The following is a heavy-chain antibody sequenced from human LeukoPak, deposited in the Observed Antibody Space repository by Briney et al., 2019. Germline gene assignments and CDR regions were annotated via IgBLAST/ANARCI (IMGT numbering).Heavy chain of an antibody. CDR1: GGTFSSYA. V-gene: IGHV1-69*13. Sequence: GASVNVSCKASGGTFSSYAISWVRQAPGQGLEWMGGIIPIFGTANYAQKFQGRVTITADESTSTAYMELSSLRSEDTAVYYCARDGPGADAFDIWGQGTMVTVSS. CDR3: ARDGPGADAFDI. CDR2: IIPIFGTA. J-gene: IGHJ3*02.